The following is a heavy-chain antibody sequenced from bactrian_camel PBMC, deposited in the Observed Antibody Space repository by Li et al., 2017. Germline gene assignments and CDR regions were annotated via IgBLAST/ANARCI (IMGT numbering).Heavy chain of an antibody. CDR1: ENRDKYAC. V-gene: IGHV3S54*01. CDR2: IYTGGGFT. CDR3: ASDPCSTFRGPGQDEYDY. J-gene: IGHJ4*01. D-gene: IGHD5*01. Sequence: HVQLVESGGGSVQAGGSLRLSCQVSENRDKYACMGWFRQSPGKEREGVAAIYTGGGFTYYADSVKGRFTISHDNTKNTVYLQMNRLLPEDTAMYYCASDPCSTFRGPGQDEYDYWGQGTQVTVS.